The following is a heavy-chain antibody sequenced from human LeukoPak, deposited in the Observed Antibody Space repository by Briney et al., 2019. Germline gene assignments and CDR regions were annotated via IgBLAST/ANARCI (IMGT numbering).Heavy chain of an antibody. Sequence: PSETLSLTCTASGGSIRSSSYSWGWIRQPPGKGLEWIGNIYYSGSTFYNPSLKSRVTISVDTSKNQFSLKLSSVTAADTAVYYCARGLAIAAAAPRYWGQGTLVTVSS. J-gene: IGHJ4*02. CDR3: ARGLAIAAAAPRY. CDR2: IYYSGST. CDR1: GGSIRSSSYS. D-gene: IGHD6-13*01. V-gene: IGHV4-39*07.